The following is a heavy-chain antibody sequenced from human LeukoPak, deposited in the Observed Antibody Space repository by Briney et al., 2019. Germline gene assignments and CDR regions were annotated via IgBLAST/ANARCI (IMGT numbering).Heavy chain of an antibody. CDR3: AKDPGLFSRGWDGDF. CDR1: GFTFSNYA. Sequence: GGSLRLSCAASGFTFSNYAISWVRQAPWKGLDWVSTIGGSGAKTFDADSVKGRFTISRDNSQNTVHLQMNALGAEDTAVYYCAKDPGLFSRGWDGDFWGQGTQVTVSS. D-gene: IGHD6-19*01. V-gene: IGHV3-23*01. J-gene: IGHJ4*02. CDR2: IGGSGAKT.